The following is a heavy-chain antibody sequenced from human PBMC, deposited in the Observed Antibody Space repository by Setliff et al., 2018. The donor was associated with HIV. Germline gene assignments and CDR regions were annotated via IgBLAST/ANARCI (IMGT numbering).Heavy chain of an antibody. V-gene: IGHV1-69*13. J-gene: IGHJ4*02. CDR3: ASGSHGEGATDY. D-gene: IGHD1-26*01. CDR1: GGTFSSYA. CDR2: IIPIFGTA. Sequence: GASVKVSCKASGGTFSSYAISWVRQAPGQGLEWMGGIIPIFGTANYAQKFQGRVTITADESTNTAYMELSSLRSEDTAVYYCASGSHGEGATDYWGPGTLVTVSS.